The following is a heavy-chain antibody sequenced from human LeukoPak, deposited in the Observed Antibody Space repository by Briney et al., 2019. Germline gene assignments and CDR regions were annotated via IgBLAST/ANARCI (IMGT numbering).Heavy chain of an antibody. CDR3: VKDSSWMWEYYFDY. V-gene: IGHV3-30*02. D-gene: IGHD1-26*01. Sequence: GGSLRLSRAASEFTFGNYGMHWVRQAPGKGLEWVAFIRYDESNEYYADSVKGRFTISRDNSKNTLYLQMNSLRADDTAVYYCVKDSSWMWEYYFDYWGQGTLVTVSS. J-gene: IGHJ4*02. CDR2: IRYDESNE. CDR1: EFTFGNYG.